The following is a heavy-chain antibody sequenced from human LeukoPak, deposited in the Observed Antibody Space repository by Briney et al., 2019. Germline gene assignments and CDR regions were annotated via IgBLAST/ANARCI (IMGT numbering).Heavy chain of an antibody. CDR1: GFTFGDYA. V-gene: IGHV3-49*04. Sequence: GGSLRLSCTASGFTFGDYAMSWVRQAPGKGLEWVGFIRSKAYGGTTEYAASVKGRFTISRDDSKSIAYLQMNSLKTEDTAVYYCARSAFLSGTLNYWGQGTLVTVSS. CDR3: ARSAFLSGTLNY. J-gene: IGHJ4*02. CDR2: IRSKAYGGTT. D-gene: IGHD1-26*01.